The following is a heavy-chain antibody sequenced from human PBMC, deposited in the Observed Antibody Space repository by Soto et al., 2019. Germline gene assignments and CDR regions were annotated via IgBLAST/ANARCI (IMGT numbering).Heavy chain of an antibody. D-gene: IGHD2-15*01. CDR2: INHSVST. CDR1: GGSFSGYY. Sequence: SETLSLACAVYGGSFSGYYWSWIRQPPGKGLEWIGEINHSVSTNYNPSLKSRVTISVDTSKNQFSLKLSSVTAADTAVYYCARNFGLTGISPFCRGGSCYPSPGYMDVWAKGTTVTVSS. V-gene: IGHV4-34*01. CDR3: ARNFGLTGISPFCRGGSCYPSPGYMDV. J-gene: IGHJ6*03.